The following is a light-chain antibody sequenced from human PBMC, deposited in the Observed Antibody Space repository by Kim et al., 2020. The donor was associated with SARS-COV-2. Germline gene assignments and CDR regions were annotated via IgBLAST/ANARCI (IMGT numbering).Light chain of an antibody. CDR1: SSNIGRNY. CDR3: GTWDSSLSTVL. V-gene: IGLV1-51*01. CDR2: DNS. J-gene: IGLJ2*01. Sequence: GQSVTIACSGGSSNIGRNYVAWYQHLPGTAPRLLIYDNSDRPSGMSDRFSGSKSGTTATLAITALQAGDEGDYYCGTWDSSLSTVLFGGGTQLTVL.